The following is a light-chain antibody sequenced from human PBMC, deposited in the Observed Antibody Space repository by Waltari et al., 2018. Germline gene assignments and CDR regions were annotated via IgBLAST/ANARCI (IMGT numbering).Light chain of an antibody. J-gene: IGLJ1*01. CDR2: DVS. V-gene: IGLV2-14*01. Sequence: QSALTQPASVSGSPGQSIPISCTGTRSDVGGYNYVPWYQQHPGKAPKLMIYDVSNRPSGVSNRFSGSKSGNTASLSISGLQAEDEADYYCSSYTSSSTYVFGTGTKVTVL. CDR1: RSDVGGYNY. CDR3: SSYTSSSTYV.